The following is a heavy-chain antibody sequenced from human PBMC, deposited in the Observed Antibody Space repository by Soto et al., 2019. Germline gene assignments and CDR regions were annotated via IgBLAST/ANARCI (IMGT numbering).Heavy chain of an antibody. V-gene: IGHV1-8*01. Sequence: QVQLVQSGAEVKKPGASVKVSCKASGYTFTNYDINWVRQAPGQGFEWMGWMNPNRGNRGYAQKFQGRVTVTSNTSTSTAYMELTSLRSEDTALYYCARAAPGTAGGMDVWGQGTTVTVSS. CDR2: MNPNRGNR. D-gene: IGHD6-13*01. CDR1: GYTFTNYD. J-gene: IGHJ6*02. CDR3: ARAAPGTAGGMDV.